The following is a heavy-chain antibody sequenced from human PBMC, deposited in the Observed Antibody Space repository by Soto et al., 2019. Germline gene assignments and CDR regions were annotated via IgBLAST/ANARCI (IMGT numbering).Heavy chain of an antibody. CDR3: TTADGYNPFDY. CDR1: GFSFSNAW. Sequence: EVQLVESGGGLVKPGGSLRLPCAASGFSFSNAWMNWVRQAPGKGLEWVGRIKSKTDGETTQYAAPVKGRFTISRDDSKNTLYLQINSLTTEDTAVYYCTTADGYNPFDYWGQGTLVTVSS. D-gene: IGHD5-12*01. J-gene: IGHJ4*02. V-gene: IGHV3-15*07. CDR2: IKSKTDGETT.